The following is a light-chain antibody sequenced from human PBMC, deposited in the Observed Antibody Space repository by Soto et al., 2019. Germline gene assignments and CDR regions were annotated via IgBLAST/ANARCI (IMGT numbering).Light chain of an antibody. CDR3: QQSTTSPLT. V-gene: IGKV1D-12*01. CDR1: QGVSTW. CDR2: TAS. Sequence: DIQMTQSPSSVSASVGDRVTITCRASQGVSTWLAWYQQKPGKAPNLLIYTASSLQSGVPSRFSGSGSGTDFTLTISSLQPEDFATDYCQQSTTSPLTFGGGTKVES. J-gene: IGKJ4*01.